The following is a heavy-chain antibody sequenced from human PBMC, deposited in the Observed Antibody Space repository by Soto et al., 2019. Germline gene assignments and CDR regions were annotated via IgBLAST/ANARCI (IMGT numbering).Heavy chain of an antibody. J-gene: IGHJ5*02. CDR2: LYHGGST. Sequence: PSETLSLTCTVSGGSVISDDSFWVWIRQPPGKGLEWIGSLYHGGSTFYNPSLKSRVAISLDTSKNQFSLKVISVTAADTAVYYCARQLPVGATSWFDPWGQGTLVTVSS. CDR1: GGSVISDDSF. V-gene: IGHV4-39*01. D-gene: IGHD1-26*01. CDR3: ARQLPVGATSWFDP.